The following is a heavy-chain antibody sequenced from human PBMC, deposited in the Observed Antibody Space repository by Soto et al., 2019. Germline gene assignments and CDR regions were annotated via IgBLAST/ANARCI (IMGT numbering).Heavy chain of an antibody. CDR2: ISYDGSNK. CDR3: ARDPADGYSGYESDWFDP. V-gene: IGHV3-30-3*01. D-gene: IGHD5-12*01. Sequence: QVQLVESGGGVVQPGRSLRLSCAASGFTFSSYAMHWVRQAPGKGLEWVAVISYDGSNKYYADSVKGRFTISRDNSQKTLYLQMNCMRAEDTAVYYCARDPADGYSGYESDWFDPWGQGTLVTVSS. J-gene: IGHJ5*02. CDR1: GFTFSSYA.